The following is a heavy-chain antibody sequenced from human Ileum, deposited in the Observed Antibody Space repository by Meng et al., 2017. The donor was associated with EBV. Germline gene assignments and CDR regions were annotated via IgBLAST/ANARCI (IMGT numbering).Heavy chain of an antibody. CDR2: IFHAENT. CDR3: TRGSHYTWDV. Sequence: ASPSVITPSGPLSLTCGVPRDPTIRTDPRWSWVRQPPGKELAWIGEIFHAENTNYNPPIKRQVTMSVDTSKTQFSLNLSSVTASDSAVYYYTRGSHYTWDVWGQGTLVTVSS. CDR1: RDPTIRTDPR. V-gene: IGHV4-4*02. J-gene: IGHJ4*02. D-gene: IGHD3-16*01.